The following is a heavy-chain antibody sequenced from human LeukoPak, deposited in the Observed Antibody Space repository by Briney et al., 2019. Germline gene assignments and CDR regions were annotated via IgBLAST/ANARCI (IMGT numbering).Heavy chain of an antibody. CDR2: ISSSSSYI. J-gene: IGHJ4*02. V-gene: IGHV3-21*01. CDR3: ARGSDTAMVLFYYFDY. D-gene: IGHD5-18*01. Sequence: GGSLRLSCAVSGFTFSSYSMTWVRPAPGKGLEWVSSISSSSSYIYYADSVKGRFTISRDNAKNSLYLQMNTLRAEDTAVYYCARGSDTAMVLFYYFDYWGQGTLVTVSS. CDR1: GFTFSSYS.